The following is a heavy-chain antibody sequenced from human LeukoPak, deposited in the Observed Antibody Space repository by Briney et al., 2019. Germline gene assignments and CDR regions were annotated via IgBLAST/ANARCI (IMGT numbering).Heavy chain of an antibody. CDR1: GYSFTSYW. V-gene: IGHV5-51*01. J-gene: IGHJ6*02. Sequence: PGESLKISCKGSGYSFTSYWIGWVRQMPGKGLEWMGIIYRGDSDTRYSPSFQGQVTISADKSISTAYLQWSSLKASDTAMYYCARSSYGYEPYYYYYYGMDVWGQGTTVTVSS. CDR3: ARSSYGYEPYYYYYYGMDV. CDR2: IYRGDSDT. D-gene: IGHD5-18*01.